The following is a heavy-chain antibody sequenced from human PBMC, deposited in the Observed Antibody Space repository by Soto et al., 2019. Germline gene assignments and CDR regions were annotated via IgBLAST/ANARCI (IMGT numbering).Heavy chain of an antibody. V-gene: IGHV4-31*03. CDR1: GGSFSSGGYY. J-gene: IGHJ4*02. CDR3: ARATSFSGHHGY. Sequence: SETLSLTCTVSGGSFSSGGYYWSCIRQLPGKGLEWIGYIYYSGSTYYNPSLKSRFTISLDTSKNQFSLKLSSVTAADTAVYYCARATSFSGHHGYWGQGTLVTVSS. CDR2: IYYSGST. D-gene: IGHD2-8*02.